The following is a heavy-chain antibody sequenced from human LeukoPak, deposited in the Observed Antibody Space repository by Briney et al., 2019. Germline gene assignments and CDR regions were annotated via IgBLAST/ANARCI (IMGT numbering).Heavy chain of an antibody. D-gene: IGHD6-13*01. J-gene: IGHJ5*02. CDR2: ISGSGGST. CDR3: APIAAAGPNWFDP. Sequence: GGSLRLSCAASGLTFTSYAMSWVRQAPGKGLEWVSAISGSGGSTYYADSVKGRSTISRDNSKNTLYLQMNSLRAEDTAVYYCAPIAAAGPNWFDPWGQGTLVTVSS. CDR1: GLTFTSYA. V-gene: IGHV3-23*01.